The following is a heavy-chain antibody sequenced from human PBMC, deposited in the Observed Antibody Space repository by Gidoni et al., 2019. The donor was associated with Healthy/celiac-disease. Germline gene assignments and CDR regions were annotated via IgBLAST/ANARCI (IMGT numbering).Heavy chain of an antibody. CDR3: TRDLEWGLLGYYYYGMDV. V-gene: IGHV3-49*05. CDR2: IRSKAYGGTT. Sequence: EVQLVESGGGLVKPGRSLRLSCTASGSTFGDYAMSWFRQAPGKGLEWVGFIRSKAYGGTTEYAASVKGRFTISRDDSKSIAYLQMNSLKTEDTAVYYCTRDLEWGLLGYYYYGMDVWGQGTTVTVSS. CDR1: GSTFGDYA. D-gene: IGHD1-26*01. J-gene: IGHJ6*02.